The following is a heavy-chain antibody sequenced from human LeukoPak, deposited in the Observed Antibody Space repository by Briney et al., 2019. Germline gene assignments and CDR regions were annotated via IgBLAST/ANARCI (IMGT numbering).Heavy chain of an antibody. Sequence: ASVKVSCKASGYTFTGYYMHWVRQAPGQGLEWMGWINPNSGGTNYAQKFQGRVTMTRDTSISTAYMELSRLRSDDTAVYYCARDLAAAGNDRWGYWGQGTLVTVSS. V-gene: IGHV1-2*02. CDR2: INPNSGGT. D-gene: IGHD6-13*01. J-gene: IGHJ4*02. CDR3: ARDLAAAGNDRWGY. CDR1: GYTFTGYY.